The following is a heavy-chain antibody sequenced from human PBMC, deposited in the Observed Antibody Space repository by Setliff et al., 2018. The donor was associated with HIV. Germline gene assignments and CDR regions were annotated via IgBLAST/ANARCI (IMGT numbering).Heavy chain of an antibody. CDR1: GFTFNTYA. Sequence: PGGSLRLSCAASGFTFNTYAMSWVRQAPGKGLEWVSVISGSGDRTFYADSVKGRFTISRDNSKNTLYLQINGLRVEDTAICYCAKDGVSGGAYPPYYFDYWGHGTLVTVSS. CDR3: AKDGVSGGAYPPYYFDY. V-gene: IGHV3-23*01. D-gene: IGHD2-15*01. J-gene: IGHJ4*01. CDR2: ISGSGDRT.